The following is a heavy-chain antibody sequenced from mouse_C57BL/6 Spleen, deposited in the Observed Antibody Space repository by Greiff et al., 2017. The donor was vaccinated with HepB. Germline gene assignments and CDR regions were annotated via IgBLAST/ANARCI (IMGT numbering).Heavy chain of an antibody. D-gene: IGHD1-1*01. J-gene: IGHJ4*01. Sequence: EVKLVESGGGLVKPGGSLKLSCAASGFTFSDYGMHWVRQAPEKGLEWVAYISSGSSTIYYADTVKGRFTISRDNAKNNLFLQMTSLRSEDTAMYYCARDTTVVAGAMDYWGQGTSVTVSS. CDR1: GFTFSDYG. CDR2: ISSGSSTI. CDR3: ARDTTVVAGAMDY. V-gene: IGHV5-17*01.